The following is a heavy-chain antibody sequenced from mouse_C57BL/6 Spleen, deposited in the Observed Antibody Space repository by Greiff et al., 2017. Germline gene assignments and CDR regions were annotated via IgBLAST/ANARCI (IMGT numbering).Heavy chain of an antibody. CDR2: ISGGGGNT. Sequence: DVKLVESGGGLVKPGGSLKLSCAASGFTFSSYTMSWVRQTPEKRLEWVATISGGGGNTYYPDSVKGRFTISRDNAKNTLYLQMSSLRSEDTALYYCARHYRGYFDVWGTGTTVTVSS. V-gene: IGHV5-9*01. CDR3: ARHYRGYFDV. CDR1: GFTFSSYT. J-gene: IGHJ1*03.